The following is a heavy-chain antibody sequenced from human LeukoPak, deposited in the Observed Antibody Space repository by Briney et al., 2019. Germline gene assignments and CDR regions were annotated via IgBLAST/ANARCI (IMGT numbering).Heavy chain of an antibody. Sequence: GGSLRLPCAASGFIFSDYFMSWIRQAPGKGLEWVSHISGSSSYTNSADSVKGRFIISRDNAKGSLYLQMNSLRAEDTAVYYCARSVAAAIDKIYYFDYWGRGALVTVSS. V-gene: IGHV3-11*03. J-gene: IGHJ4*02. CDR1: GFIFSDYF. CDR2: ISGSSSYT. CDR3: ARSVAAAIDKIYYFDY. D-gene: IGHD6-13*01.